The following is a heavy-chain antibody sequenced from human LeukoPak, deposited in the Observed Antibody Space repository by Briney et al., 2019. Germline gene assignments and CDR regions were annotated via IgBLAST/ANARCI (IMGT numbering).Heavy chain of an antibody. J-gene: IGHJ6*02. D-gene: IGHD3-3*01. V-gene: IGHV1-18*01. Sequence: ASVKVSCKASGYTLTSYGISWVRQAPGQGLEWMGWISAYNGNTNYAQKLQGRVTVTTDTSTSTAYMELRSLRSDDTAVYYCASSIGSGSQYYYYGMDVWGQGTTVTVSS. CDR1: GYTLTSYG. CDR3: ASSIGSGSQYYYYGMDV. CDR2: ISAYNGNT.